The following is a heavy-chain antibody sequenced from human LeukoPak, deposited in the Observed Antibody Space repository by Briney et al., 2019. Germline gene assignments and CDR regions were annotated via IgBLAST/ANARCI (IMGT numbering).Heavy chain of an antibody. J-gene: IGHJ2*01. CDR1: GFTFSDYY. Sequence: GGSLRLSCAASGFTFSDYYMSWIRQAPGKGLEWVSYISSSGSTIYYADSVKGRFTISRDNAKNSLYLQMNSLRAEDTAVYYCAKDRTRYTYWYFDLWGRGTLVTVSS. V-gene: IGHV3-11*01. D-gene: IGHD1-1*01. CDR2: ISSSGSTI. CDR3: AKDRTRYTYWYFDL.